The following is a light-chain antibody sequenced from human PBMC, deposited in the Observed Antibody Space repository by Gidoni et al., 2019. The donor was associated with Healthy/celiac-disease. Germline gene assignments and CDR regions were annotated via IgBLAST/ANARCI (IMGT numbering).Light chain of an antibody. Sequence: DIQMTQSPSSLSASVGDRVTITCRASQGISNSLAWYQQKPGKAPKLLLYAASRLESGVPSRFSGSGSGTDYTLTISSLQPEDFATYYCQQYYSTPHTFXPXTKVXIK. CDR3: QQYYSTPHT. V-gene: IGKV1-NL1*01. J-gene: IGKJ3*01. CDR1: QGISNS. CDR2: AAS.